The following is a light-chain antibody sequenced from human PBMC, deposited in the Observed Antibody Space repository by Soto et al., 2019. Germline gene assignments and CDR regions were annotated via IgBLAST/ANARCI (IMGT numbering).Light chain of an antibody. Sequence: QITQSLSALSASIEDRGTIACLASQDISNWLAWCQQKPGKAPKLLIYKASSLKSGVPSRFSGSGSGPEFSLTIYSLQPEDVATYYCQKCKGVPFTFGGGTKVDI. V-gene: IGKV1-5*03. J-gene: IGKJ4*01. CDR1: QDISNW. CDR2: KAS. CDR3: QKCKGVPFT.